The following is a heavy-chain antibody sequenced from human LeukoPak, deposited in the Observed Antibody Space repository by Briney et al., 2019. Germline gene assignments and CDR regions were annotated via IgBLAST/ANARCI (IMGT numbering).Heavy chain of an antibody. D-gene: IGHD3-22*01. CDR1: GYTFTSYG. CDR3: ATDWGVDYDSSGPTDY. V-gene: IGHV1-18*01. Sequence: ASVKVSCKASGYTFTSYGISWVRQAPGQGLEWMGWISAYNGNTNYAQKLQGRVTMTTDTSTSTAYMELRSLRSDDTAVYYCATDWGVDYDSSGPTDYWGQGTLVTVSS. J-gene: IGHJ4*02. CDR2: ISAYNGNT.